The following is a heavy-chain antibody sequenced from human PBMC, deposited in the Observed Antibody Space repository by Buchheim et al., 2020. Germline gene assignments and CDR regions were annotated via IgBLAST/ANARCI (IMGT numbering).Heavy chain of an antibody. CDR3: ARVCSPGHSSSFCLDY. CDR1: GFTFSSYA. Sequence: QVQLVESGGGVVQPGRSLRLSCAASGFTFSSYAMHWVRQAPGKGLEWVAVISYDGSNKYYADSVKGRFTISRDNSKNTLCLQMNSLRAEDTAVYYCARVCSPGHSSSFCLDYWGQGTL. D-gene: IGHD6-6*01. J-gene: IGHJ4*02. V-gene: IGHV3-30-3*01. CDR2: ISYDGSNK.